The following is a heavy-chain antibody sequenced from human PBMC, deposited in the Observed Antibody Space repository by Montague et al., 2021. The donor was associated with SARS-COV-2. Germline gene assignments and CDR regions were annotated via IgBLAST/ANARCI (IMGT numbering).Heavy chain of an antibody. D-gene: IGHD3-22*01. CDR1: GFTFSSYA. V-gene: IGHV3-23*01. J-gene: IGHJ4*02. CDR3: RVGNYYDSISDY. Sequence: SLRLSCAASGFTFSSYAMSWVRQAPGKGLEWVSAISGSGGSTYYADSVKGRFAISRDNSKNTLYLQINSLRAEDTAVYYCRVGNYYDSISDYWGQGTPVTVSS. CDR2: ISGSGGST.